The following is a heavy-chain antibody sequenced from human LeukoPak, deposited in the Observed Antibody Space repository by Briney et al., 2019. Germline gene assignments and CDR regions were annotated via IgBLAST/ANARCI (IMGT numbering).Heavy chain of an antibody. CDR3: VRGSKIRGVIPEGEFDY. J-gene: IGHJ4*02. Sequence: PGGSLRLSCAASGFTFDDYGMSWVRQAPGKGLEWVAVISHDGKKTYYADSVKGRFTLSRDDSQNTVYLQMNSLRDDDTALYYCVRGSKIRGVIPEGEFDYWGQGTLVTVSS. D-gene: IGHD3-10*01. CDR1: GFTFDDYG. V-gene: IGHV3-30*03. CDR2: ISHDGKKT.